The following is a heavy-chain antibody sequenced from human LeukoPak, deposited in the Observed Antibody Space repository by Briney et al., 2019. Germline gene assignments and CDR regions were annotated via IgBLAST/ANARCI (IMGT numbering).Heavy chain of an antibody. Sequence: SVQVSCKASGGTFSSYAISWVRQAPGQGLEWMGGIIPIFGTANYAQKFQGRVTITADESTSTAYMELSSLRSEDTAVYYCARGQIHSNYFDYWGQGTLVTVSS. V-gene: IGHV1-69*13. J-gene: IGHJ4*02. CDR2: IIPIFGTA. CDR3: ARGQIHSNYFDY. CDR1: GGTFSSYA. D-gene: IGHD4-11*01.